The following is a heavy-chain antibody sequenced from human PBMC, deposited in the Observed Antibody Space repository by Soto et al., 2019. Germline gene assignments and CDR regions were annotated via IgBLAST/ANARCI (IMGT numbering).Heavy chain of an antibody. CDR3: ARPNYSGSYYYFDH. D-gene: IGHD1-26*01. CDR2: IYPSDSDT. Sequence: PGESLKISCKASGYSFTSYLIGWVRQMPGKGLEWMGIIYPSDSDTQYSPSFQGQVTISADKSINTVYLQWSSLKASDTAMYYCARPNYSGSYYYFDHCGKRTMVLVSP. CDR1: GYSFTSYL. V-gene: IGHV5-51*01. J-gene: IGHJ4*02.